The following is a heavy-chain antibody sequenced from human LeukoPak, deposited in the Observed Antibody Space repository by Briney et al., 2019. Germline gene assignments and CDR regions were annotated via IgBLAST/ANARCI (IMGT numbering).Heavy chain of an antibody. CDR2: LYSDYST. J-gene: IGHJ4*02. D-gene: IGHD3-10*01. V-gene: IGHV3-53*01. CDR1: GFTVSSYY. CDR3: AKEEEWFGELLTHFDY. Sequence: GGSLRLSCAASGFTVSSYYMSWVRQAPGKGLEWVSVLYSDYSTYYADSVKGRFTISRDNSKNTLYLQMNSLRAEDTAVYYCAKEEEWFGELLTHFDYWGQGTLVTVSS.